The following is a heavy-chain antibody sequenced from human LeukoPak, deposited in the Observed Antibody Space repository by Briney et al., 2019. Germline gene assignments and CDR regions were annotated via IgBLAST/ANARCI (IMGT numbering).Heavy chain of an antibody. Sequence: PSETLSLTCTVSGGSISSYYWSWIRQPPGKGLEWIGSIYYSGSTNYNSSLKSRVTISVDTSKNQFSLKLSSVTAADTAVYYCARHRLYCSSTSCAFGYWGQGTLVTVSS. CDR2: IYYSGST. D-gene: IGHD2-2*01. V-gene: IGHV4-59*08. CDR3: ARHRLYCSSTSCAFGY. J-gene: IGHJ4*02. CDR1: GGSISSYY.